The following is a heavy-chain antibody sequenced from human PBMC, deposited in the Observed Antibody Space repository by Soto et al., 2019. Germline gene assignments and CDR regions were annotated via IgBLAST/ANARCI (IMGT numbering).Heavy chain of an antibody. CDR2: IYYSGST. CDR1: GGSISSGDYY. J-gene: IGHJ4*02. D-gene: IGHD3-10*01. V-gene: IGHV4-30-4*01. CDR3: ARTQNYYGSGSYWLILDY. Sequence: LSLTCTVSGGSISSGDYYWSWIRQPPGKGLEWIGYIYYSGSTYYNPSLKSRVTISVDTSKNQFSLKLSSVTAADTAVYYCARTQNYYGSGSYWLILDYWGQGTLVTVSS.